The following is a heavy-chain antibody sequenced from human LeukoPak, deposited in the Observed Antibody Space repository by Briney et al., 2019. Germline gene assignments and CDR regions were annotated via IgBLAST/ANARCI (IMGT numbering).Heavy chain of an antibody. CDR2: INAGKGNT. V-gene: IGHV1-3*01. J-gene: IGHJ6*02. D-gene: IGHD2-2*01. Sequence: ASVKVSCKAFEYTFSSYSIHWVRQAPGQRLEWMGWINAGKGNTKYSQNLRGRVTVTGNTSASTAYMELSSLTSEDTAVYYCARGSCSSTSCFMDVWGQGTTVTVSS. CDR3: ARGSCSSTSCFMDV. CDR1: EYTFSSYS.